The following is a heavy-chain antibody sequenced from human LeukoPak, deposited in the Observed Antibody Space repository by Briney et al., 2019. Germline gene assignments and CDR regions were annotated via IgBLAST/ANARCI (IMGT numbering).Heavy chain of an antibody. CDR1: GFTFSSYG. D-gene: IGHD6-19*01. CDR3: AKDSVSGQWLGLGIFFDY. CDR2: ISYDGSNK. Sequence: PGRSLRLSCAASGFTFSSYGMHWVRQAPGKGLEWVAVISYDGSNKYYADSVKGRFTISRDNSKNTLYLQMNSLRAEDTAVYYCAKDSVSGQWLGLGIFFDYWGQGTLVTVSS. J-gene: IGHJ4*02. V-gene: IGHV3-30*18.